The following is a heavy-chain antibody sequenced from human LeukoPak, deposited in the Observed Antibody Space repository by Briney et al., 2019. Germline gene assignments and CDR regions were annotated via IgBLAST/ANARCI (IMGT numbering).Heavy chain of an antibody. J-gene: IGHJ4*02. V-gene: IGHV4-4*02. CDR3: VKSGGYGLIDY. D-gene: IGHD6-19*01. CDR2: IYHSGST. CDR1: GGSISSSNW. Sequence: SETLSFTCAVSGGSISSSNWWSWVRQPPGKGLEWIGEIYHSGSTNYNPSLKSRVTISVDTSKNQFSLRLSSVTAADTAMYYCVKSGGYGLIDYWGQGTLVTVSS.